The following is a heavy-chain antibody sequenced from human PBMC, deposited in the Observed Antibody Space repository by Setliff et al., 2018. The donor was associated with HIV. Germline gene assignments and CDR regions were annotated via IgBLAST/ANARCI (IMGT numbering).Heavy chain of an antibody. D-gene: IGHD2-15*01. J-gene: IGHJ6*03. Sequence: PGGSLRLSCAASGFTFGNYWMTWVRQAPGRGLECVANIKEDGSEKYYVDSVKGRFTISRDNAKDSLYLQMNNLRAEDTAVYYCARDATRGGDMDVWGKGITVTVSS. CDR2: IKEDGSEK. CDR3: ARDATRGGDMDV. V-gene: IGHV3-7*01. CDR1: GFTFGNYW.